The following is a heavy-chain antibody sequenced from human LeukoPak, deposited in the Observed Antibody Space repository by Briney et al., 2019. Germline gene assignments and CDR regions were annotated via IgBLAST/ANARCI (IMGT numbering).Heavy chain of an antibody. J-gene: IGHJ4*02. V-gene: IGHV3-11*03. Sequence: PGGPLRLSCAASGFTFSDYYMSWIRQAPGRALEWVSYISSSSSYTNYADSVKGRFTISRDNAKNSLYLQMNSLRAEDTAVYYCARLSVGRDYFDYWGQGTLVTVSS. CDR1: GFTFSDYY. CDR2: ISSSSSYT. D-gene: IGHD1-14*01. CDR3: ARLSVGRDYFDY.